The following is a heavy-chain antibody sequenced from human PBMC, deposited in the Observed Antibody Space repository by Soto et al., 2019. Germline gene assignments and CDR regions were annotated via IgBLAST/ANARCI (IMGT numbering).Heavy chain of an antibody. CDR2: INHLETT. J-gene: IGHJ4*02. CDR3: ARGGGSDSFDY. D-gene: IGHD1-26*01. CDR1: CASLTFGGDS. V-gene: IGHV4-30-2*01. Sequence: MSLTCTVSCASLTFGGDSWSWIRQTPGEGLEWIGYINHLETTFYNPSFESRLTLSIDRAKNQFSLKLHSMSAADRAVYFCARGGGSDSFDYWGQGILVTVSS.